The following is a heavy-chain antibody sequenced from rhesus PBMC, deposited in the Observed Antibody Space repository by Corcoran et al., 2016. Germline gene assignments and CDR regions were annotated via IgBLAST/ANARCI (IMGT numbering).Heavy chain of an antibody. CDR1: VGPLRSTS. D-gene: IGHD5-24*01. V-gene: IGHV4-173*01. Sequence: QLQLQEPGPGLVKPSEPLSLPCPGSVGPLRSTSRTWFPQPTGEGLEWIGRCSGSGGSTDYNPSLKSRVTISTDTSKNQFSLKLSSVTAADTAVYYCARVKGRYSGYSFYFDYWGQGVLVTVSS. J-gene: IGHJ4*01. CDR3: ARVKGRYSGYSFYFDY. CDR2: CSGSGGST.